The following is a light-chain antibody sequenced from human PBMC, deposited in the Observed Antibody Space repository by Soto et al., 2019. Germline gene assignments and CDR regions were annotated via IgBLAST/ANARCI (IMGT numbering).Light chain of an antibody. CDR1: SSDVGTYNY. J-gene: IGLJ3*02. V-gene: IGLV2-14*01. CDR3: SSYASTSTLGV. Sequence: QSVLTQPASVSGSPGQSITISCTGTSSDVGTYNYVSWYQQHPGKAPKLIIYDVSTRPSGLSNRFSGSKSGNTASLTISGLQAEDEADYFCSSYASTSTLGVFGGGTKLTVL. CDR2: DVS.